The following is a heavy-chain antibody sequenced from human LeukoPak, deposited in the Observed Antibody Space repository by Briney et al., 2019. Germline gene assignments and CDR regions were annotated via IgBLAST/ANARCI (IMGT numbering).Heavy chain of an antibody. Sequence: GGSLRLSCAASGVTVSNNYMNWVRQAPGKGLEWVSLIFSNGDTHYADSVKGRFTISRDASKNTLYLQMNSLRAADTAVYYCAHIAAAGVYFDYWGQGTLVTVSS. CDR1: GVTVSNNY. J-gene: IGHJ4*02. D-gene: IGHD6-13*01. CDR2: IFSNGDT. CDR3: AHIAAAGVYFDY. V-gene: IGHV3-66*01.